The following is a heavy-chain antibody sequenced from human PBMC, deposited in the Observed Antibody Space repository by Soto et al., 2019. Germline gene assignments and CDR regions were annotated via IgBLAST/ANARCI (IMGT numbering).Heavy chain of an antibody. Sequence: QVQLVQSGAEVKKPGASVKVSGKASGYTFTSYGISWVRQAPGQGLEWMGWISAYNGNTNYAQKLQGRVTMTTDTSMSTAYMQLRSLRSDDTALYYCASASTLAGVHDAFDILGQVTMVTVSS. J-gene: IGHJ3*02. V-gene: IGHV1-18*01. CDR1: GYTFTSYG. CDR3: ASASTLAGVHDAFDI. D-gene: IGHD6-19*01. CDR2: ISAYNGNT.